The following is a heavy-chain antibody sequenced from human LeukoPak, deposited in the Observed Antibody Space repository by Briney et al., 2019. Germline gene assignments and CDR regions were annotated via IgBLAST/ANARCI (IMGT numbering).Heavy chain of an antibody. J-gene: IGHJ3*02. Sequence: GASVKVSCKASGYTFTTYAMNWVRQAPGQGLEWMGWINTNTGNPTYAQGFTGRFVFSLDTSVSTAYLQISSLKAEDTAVYYCARDRRWLQNLPLDAFDIWGQGTMVTVSS. CDR3: ARDRRWLQNLPLDAFDI. V-gene: IGHV7-4-1*02. D-gene: IGHD5-24*01. CDR1: GYTFTTYA. CDR2: INTNTGNP.